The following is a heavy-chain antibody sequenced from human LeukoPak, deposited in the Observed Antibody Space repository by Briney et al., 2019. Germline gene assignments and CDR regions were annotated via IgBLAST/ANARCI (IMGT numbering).Heavy chain of an antibody. CDR3: ARDLEYYYDSSGYYYSD. J-gene: IGHJ4*02. D-gene: IGHD3-22*01. CDR2: INPNSGGT. V-gene: IGHV1-2*02. Sequence: ASVKVSCKASGYTFTGYYMHWVRHAPGQGLEWMGWINPNSGGTNYAQKFQGRVTMTRDTSISTAYMELSRLRSDDTAVYYCARDLEYYYDSSGYYYSDWGQGTLVTVSS. CDR1: GYTFTGYY.